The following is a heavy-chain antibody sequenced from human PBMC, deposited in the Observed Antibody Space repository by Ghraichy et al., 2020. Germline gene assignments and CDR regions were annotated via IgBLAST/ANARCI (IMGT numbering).Heavy chain of an antibody. D-gene: IGHD4-11*01. CDR2: TVYTGTT. Sequence: SETLSLTCTVSGASVSSGSFYWSWLRQSPGKGLEWMGYTVYTGTTTDNPSLKSRVTILKGTSKSQFSLKLSSVTAADTAVYYCAADRLDVGNFYSFDYWGQGILVTVSS. CDR3: AADRLDVGNFYSFDY. V-gene: IGHV4-61*01. J-gene: IGHJ4*02. CDR1: GASVSSGSFY.